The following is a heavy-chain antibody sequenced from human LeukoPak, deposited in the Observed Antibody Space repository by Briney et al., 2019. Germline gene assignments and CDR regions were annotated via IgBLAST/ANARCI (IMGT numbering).Heavy chain of an antibody. V-gene: IGHV4-34*01. J-gene: IGHJ4*02. CDR2: INHSGST. D-gene: IGHD3-3*01. Sequence: PSETLSLTCAVYGGSFSGYYWSWIRQPPGTGLEWIGEINHSGSTNYNPSLKSRVTISVDTSKNQFSLKLSSVTAADTAVYYCARGNYDFWSGYSFFDYWGQGTLVTVSS. CDR3: ARGNYDFWSGYSFFDY. CDR1: GGSFSGYY.